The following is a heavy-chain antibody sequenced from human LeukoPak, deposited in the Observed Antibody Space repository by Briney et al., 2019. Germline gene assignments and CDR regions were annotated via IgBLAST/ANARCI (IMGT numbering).Heavy chain of an antibody. D-gene: IGHD3-3*01. J-gene: IGHJ4*02. CDR2: FDPEDGET. CDR3: ATTPGAYYDFWSGYSL. CDR1: GYALTELS. V-gene: IGHV1-24*01. Sequence: ASVTVSCKVSGYALTELSMHWVRQAPGKGLEWMGVFDPEDGETIYAQKFQGRVTMTEDTSTDTAYMELSSLRSEDTAVYYCATTPGAYYDFWSGYSLWGQGTLVTVSS.